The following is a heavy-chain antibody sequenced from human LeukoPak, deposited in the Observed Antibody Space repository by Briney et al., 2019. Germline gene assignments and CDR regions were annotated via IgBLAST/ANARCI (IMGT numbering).Heavy chain of an antibody. CDR2: ISSSSSYI. D-gene: IGHD1-1*01. V-gene: IGHV3-21*01. J-gene: IGHJ3*02. CDR1: GFTFSSYS. CDR3: ARDTTGTTSDAFDI. Sequence: TGGSLRLSCAASGFTFSSYSMNWVRQAPGKGLEWVSSISSSSSYIDYADSVKGRFTISRDNAKNSLYLQMNSLRAEDTAVYYCARDTTGTTSDAFDIWGQGTVVTVSS.